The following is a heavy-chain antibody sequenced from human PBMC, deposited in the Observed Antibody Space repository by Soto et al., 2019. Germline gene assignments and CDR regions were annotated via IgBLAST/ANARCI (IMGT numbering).Heavy chain of an antibody. V-gene: IGHV4-4*07. CDR3: ARGISLAGYYYYGMDV. CDR2: IYISGGT. CDR1: DGSISTNY. D-gene: IGHD1-20*01. Sequence: SETLPLTCTVSDGSISTNYWTWIRQPAGKGLEWIGRIYISGGTNYNPSLKSRVTMSLDTSKNQFSLKLRSVTAADTARYYCARGISLAGYYYYGMDVWGQGTTVTVSS. J-gene: IGHJ6*02.